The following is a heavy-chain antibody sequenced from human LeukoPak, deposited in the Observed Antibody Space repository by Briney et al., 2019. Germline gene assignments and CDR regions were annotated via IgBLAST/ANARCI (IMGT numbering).Heavy chain of an antibody. J-gene: IGHJ4*02. V-gene: IGHV3-74*01. Sequence: PGGSLRLSCAASGFTFGSYWMHWVRQAPGKGLVWVSRINSDGSSTSYADSEKGRFTISRDNAKNTLYLQMNSLRAEDTAVYYCAREAYGGNGVDYWGQGTLVTVSS. D-gene: IGHD4-23*01. CDR3: AREAYGGNGVDY. CDR1: GFTFGSYW. CDR2: INSDGSST.